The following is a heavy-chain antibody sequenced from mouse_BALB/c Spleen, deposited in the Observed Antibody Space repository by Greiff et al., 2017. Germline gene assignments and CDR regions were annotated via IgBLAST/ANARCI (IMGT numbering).Heavy chain of an antibody. Sequence: ESGAELAKPGASVKMSCKASGYTFTSYWMHWVKQRPGQGLEWIGYINPSTGYTEYNQKFKDKATLTADKSSSTAYMQLSSLTSEDSAVYYCARGGSSYGAWFAYWGQGTLVTVSA. CDR1: GYTFTSYW. V-gene: IGHV1-7*01. J-gene: IGHJ3*01. CDR2: INPSTGYT. D-gene: IGHD1-1*01. CDR3: ARGGSSYGAWFAY.